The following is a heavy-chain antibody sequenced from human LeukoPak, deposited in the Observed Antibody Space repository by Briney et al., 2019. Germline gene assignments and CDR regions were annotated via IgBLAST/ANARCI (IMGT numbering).Heavy chain of an antibody. CDR1: GFTVSSNY. CDR3: ARAPYYYDSSGYYYCFDY. D-gene: IGHD3-22*01. Sequence: GGSLRLSCAASGFTVSSNYMSWVRQAPGKGLEWVSVIYSGGSTYYADSVKGRFTISRDNSKNTLYLQMNSLRAEDTAVYYCARAPYYYDSSGYYYCFDYWGQGTLVTVSS. CDR2: IYSGGST. J-gene: IGHJ4*02. V-gene: IGHV3-53*01.